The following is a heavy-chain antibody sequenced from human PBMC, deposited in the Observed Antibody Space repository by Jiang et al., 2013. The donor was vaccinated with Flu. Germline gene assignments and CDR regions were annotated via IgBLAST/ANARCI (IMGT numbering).Heavy chain of an antibody. Sequence: GLVKPSQTLSLTCTVSGGSIISGGYYWSWIRQHPGKGLEWIGYIYYSGSTDYNPSLKSRVSISVDTSKNQFSLKVRSVTAADTAVYYCARDSVVRATGYGMDVWGQGTTVTVSS. CDR2: IYYSGST. D-gene: IGHD2-15*01. CDR3: ARDSVVRATGYGMDV. J-gene: IGHJ6*02. CDR1: GGSIISGGYY. V-gene: IGHV4-31*03.